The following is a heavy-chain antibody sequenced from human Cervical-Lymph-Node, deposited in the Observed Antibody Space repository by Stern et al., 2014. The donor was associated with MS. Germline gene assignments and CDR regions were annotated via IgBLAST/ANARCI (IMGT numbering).Heavy chain of an antibody. CDR3: ARGGNYARGGALTFDY. J-gene: IGHJ4*02. Sequence: QVQLQESGPGLVKPSQTLSLTCTVSGGAISSGNHYWSWIRQHPGKGLEWIGYIYYSGGTYYNPSLKSRVTISLDTSKNQFSLKLTSVTATDTAMYYCARGGNYARGGALTFDYWGQGTLVTVSS. CDR1: GGAISSGNHY. D-gene: IGHD3-10*02. V-gene: IGHV4-31*03. CDR2: IYYSGGT.